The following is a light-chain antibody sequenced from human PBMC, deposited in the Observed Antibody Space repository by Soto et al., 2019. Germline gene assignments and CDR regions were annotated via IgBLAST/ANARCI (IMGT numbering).Light chain of an antibody. V-gene: IGLV3-1*01. CDR3: QAWDSSVV. CDR1: KLGDKY. J-gene: IGLJ2*01. CDR2: QDT. Sequence: SYELTQPPSVSVSPGQTASITCSGNKLGDKYVCWYQQKPGQSPILVIYQDTKRPSGIPERFSASNSGNTATLTISGTQAVDEADYYCQAWDSSVVFGGGTKVTVL.